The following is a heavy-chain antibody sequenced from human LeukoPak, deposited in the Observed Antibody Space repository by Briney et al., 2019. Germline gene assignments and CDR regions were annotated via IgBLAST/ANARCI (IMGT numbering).Heavy chain of an antibody. Sequence: GGSLRLSCAASGFTFSSYAMSWVRQAPGKGLEWVSAISGSGGSTYYADSVKGRFTISRDNSKNTLYLQMNSLRAEDTAVYYCARGLGSESYYGSWGQGTLVTVSS. V-gene: IGHV3-23*01. CDR2: ISGSGGST. D-gene: IGHD3-10*01. J-gene: IGHJ5*02. CDR3: ARGLGSESYYGS. CDR1: GFTFSSYA.